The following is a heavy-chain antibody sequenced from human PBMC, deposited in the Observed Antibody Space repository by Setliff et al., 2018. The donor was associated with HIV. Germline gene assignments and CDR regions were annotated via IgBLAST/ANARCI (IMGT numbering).Heavy chain of an antibody. D-gene: IGHD2-21*02. CDR3: ARAVCGGDCYSRLNWFDP. V-gene: IGHV4-31*03. Sequence: SETLSLTCTVSGGSISSTNYFWGWIRQPPGKGLEWIGYIYYSGSTYYNPSLKSRVTISVDTSKNQFSLRLSSVTAADTAAYYCARAVCGGDCYSRLNWFDPWGQGTLVTVSS. J-gene: IGHJ5*02. CDR2: IYYSGST. CDR1: GGSISSTNYF.